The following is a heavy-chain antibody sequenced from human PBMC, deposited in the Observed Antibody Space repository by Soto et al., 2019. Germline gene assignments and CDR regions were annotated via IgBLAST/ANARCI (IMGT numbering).Heavy chain of an antibody. V-gene: IGHV4-30-2*01. J-gene: IGHJ4*02. CDR1: GGSISSGGYS. CDR3: ARGSPPYYYDTSGPDY. CDR2: IYHSGST. Sequence: SETLSLTCAVSGGSISSGGYSWSWIRQPPGKGLEWIGYIYHSGSTYYNPSLKSRVNISVDRSKNQFSLKLSSVTAADTAVYYCARGSPPYYYDTSGPDYWCQGTLVTVSS. D-gene: IGHD3-22*01.